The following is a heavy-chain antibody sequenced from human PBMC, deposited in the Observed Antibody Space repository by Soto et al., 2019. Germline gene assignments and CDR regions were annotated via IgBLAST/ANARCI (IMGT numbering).Heavy chain of an antibody. CDR3: ARRTAMGYPGRYYYYYYGMDV. Sequence: QVQLVQSGAEVKKPGSSVKVSCKASGGTFSSYAISWVRQAPGQGLEWMGGIIPIFGTANYAQKFQGRVTITADECTSTAYMELSSLRSEDTAVYYCARRTAMGYPGRYYYYYYGMDVWGQGTTVTVSS. V-gene: IGHV1-69*12. D-gene: IGHD5-18*01. J-gene: IGHJ6*02. CDR2: IIPIFGTA. CDR1: GGTFSSYA.